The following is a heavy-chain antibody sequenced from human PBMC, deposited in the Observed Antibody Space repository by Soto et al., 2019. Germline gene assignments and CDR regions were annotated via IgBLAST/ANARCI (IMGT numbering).Heavy chain of an antibody. D-gene: IGHD6-13*01. CDR1: GGSISSYY. V-gene: IGHV4-59*01. J-gene: IGHJ4*02. Sequence: SETLSLTCTVSGGSISSYYWSWIRQPPGKGLEWIGYIYYSGSTNYNPSLKSRVTISVDTSKNQFSLKLSSVTAADTAVYYCAGTSSGSSSWYFDYWGQGTLVTVSS. CDR3: AGTSSGSSSWYFDY. CDR2: IYYSGST.